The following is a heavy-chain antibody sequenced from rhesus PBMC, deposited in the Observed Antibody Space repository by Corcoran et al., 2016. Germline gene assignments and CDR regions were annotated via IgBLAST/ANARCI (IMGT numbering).Heavy chain of an antibody. CDR2: IYGSGGRP. CDR1: GGSISSNY. Sequence: QVQLQESGPGLVKPSETLSLTCAVSGGSISSNYWSWIRQAPGKGLEGIGRIYGSGGRPDYNPSLMSRFTISTDTSKNQFSLKLSSVTAADTAVYYGARYSGSWKGSCFDYWGQGVLVTVSS. CDR3: ARYSGSWKGSCFDY. J-gene: IGHJ4*01. V-gene: IGHV4-160*01. D-gene: IGHD6-25*01.